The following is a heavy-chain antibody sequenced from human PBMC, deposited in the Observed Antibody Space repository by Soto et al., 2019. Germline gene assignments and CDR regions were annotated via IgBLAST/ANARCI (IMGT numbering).Heavy chain of an antibody. Sequence: QVQLVESGGGVVQPGRSLRLSCAASGFTFSSYGMHWVRQAPGKGLEWVAVISYDGSNKYYADSVKGRFTISRDNSKNTLYLQMNSLRAEDTAVYYCAKLLRYYDILTGPTEIDAFDIWGKGTMVTVSS. J-gene: IGHJ3*02. CDR1: GFTFSSYG. D-gene: IGHD3-9*01. V-gene: IGHV3-30*18. CDR3: AKLLRYYDILTGPTEIDAFDI. CDR2: ISYDGSNK.